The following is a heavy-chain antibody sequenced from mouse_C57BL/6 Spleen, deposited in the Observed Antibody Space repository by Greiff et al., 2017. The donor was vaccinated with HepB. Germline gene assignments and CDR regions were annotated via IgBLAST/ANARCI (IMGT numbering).Heavy chain of an antibody. J-gene: IGHJ4*01. V-gene: IGHV1-31*01. CDR2: IYPYNGVS. D-gene: IGHD1-1*01. CDR1: GYSFTGYY. CDR3: ARSGVITTVDSMDY. Sequence: DVQLQESGPELVKPGASVKISCKASGYSFTGYYMHWVKQSHGNILDWIGYIYPYNGVSSYNQKFKGKATLTVDKSSSTAYMELRSLTSEDSAVYYCARSGVITTVDSMDYWGQGTSVTVSS.